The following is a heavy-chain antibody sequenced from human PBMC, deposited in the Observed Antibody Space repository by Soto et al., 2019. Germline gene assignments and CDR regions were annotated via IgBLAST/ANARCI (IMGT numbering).Heavy chain of an antibody. V-gene: IGHV3-23*01. J-gene: IGHJ3*02. D-gene: IGHD7-27*01. CDR3: AKDKMVNWGLHGAFDI. Sequence: GGSLRLSCAASGFTFSSYAMSWVRQAPGKGLEWVSAISGSGGSTYYADSVKGRFTISRDNSKNTLYLQMNSLRAEDTAVYCCAKDKMVNWGLHGAFDIWGQGTMVTVSS. CDR2: ISGSGGST. CDR1: GFTFSSYA.